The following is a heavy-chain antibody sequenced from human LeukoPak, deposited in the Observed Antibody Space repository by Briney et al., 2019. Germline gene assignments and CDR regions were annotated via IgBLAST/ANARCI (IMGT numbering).Heavy chain of an antibody. J-gene: IGHJ4*02. CDR2: ISYDGSNK. V-gene: IGHV3-30*03. D-gene: IGHD4-17*01. Sequence: TGGSLRLSCAASGFTFSSYGMHWVRQAPGKGLEWVAVISYDGSNKYYADSVKGRFTISRDNSKNTLYLQMNSLRAEDTAVYYCARAADGDDDYFDYWGQGTLVTVSS. CDR3: ARAADGDDDYFDY. CDR1: GFTFSSYG.